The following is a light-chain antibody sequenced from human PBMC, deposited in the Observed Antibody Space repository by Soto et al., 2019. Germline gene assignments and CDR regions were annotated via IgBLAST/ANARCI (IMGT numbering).Light chain of an antibody. CDR3: RQYGSSVWT. CDR2: VAS. CDR1: QSVSSSY. J-gene: IGKJ1*01. V-gene: IGKV3-20*01. Sequence: EVVLTQSPGTLSLSTGERATLSCRASQSVSSSYLAWYQQKPGQAPRLVIYVASSRATGIPDRFSGSGSGTDFTLTINRLEPEDFAVYYCRQYGSSVWTFGQGTKVEIK.